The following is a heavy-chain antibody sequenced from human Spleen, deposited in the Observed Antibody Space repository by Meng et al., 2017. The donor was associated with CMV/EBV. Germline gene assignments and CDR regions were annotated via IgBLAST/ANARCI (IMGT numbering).Heavy chain of an antibody. V-gene: IGHV4-39*07. CDR3: AKGGEVF. Sequence: SETLSLTCTVSGGSISSSSYYWGWIRQPPGKGLEWIGSIYYSGSTYYNPSLKSRVTISVDTSKNQFSLKLSSVTADDTAVYYCAKGGEVFRGQGALVTVSS. CDR1: GGSISSSSYY. CDR2: IYYSGST. J-gene: IGHJ4*02. D-gene: IGHD2-21*01.